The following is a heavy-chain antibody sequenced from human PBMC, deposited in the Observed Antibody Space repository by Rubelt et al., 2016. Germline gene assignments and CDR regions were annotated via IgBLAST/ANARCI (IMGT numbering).Heavy chain of an antibody. V-gene: IGHV3-30*03. CDR3: AREPRIAVVPGSSMDV. CDR1: GFSFSIAW. Sequence: VQLLESGGGLVQPGGSMRLSCAASGFSFSIAWMTWVRQAPGRGLEWVALISYDGSSKYYADSVKGRFTLSRDTSKTTLYLQMNSRGDEDTAVDYGAREPRIAVVPGSSMDVWGQGTTVTVSS. J-gene: IGHJ6*02. CDR2: ISYDGSSK. D-gene: IGHD2-2*01.